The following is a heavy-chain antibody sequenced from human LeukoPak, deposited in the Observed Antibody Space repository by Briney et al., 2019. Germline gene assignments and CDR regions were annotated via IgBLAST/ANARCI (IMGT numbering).Heavy chain of an antibody. Sequence: VASVKVSCKASGYTFTSYGISWVRQAPGQGLEWMGGIIPIFGTANYAQKFQGRVTITADKSTSTAYMELSSLRSEDTAVYYCARTPHCSGGSCYSAGRYYYYYYMDVWGKGTTVTVSS. CDR1: GYTFTSYG. V-gene: IGHV1-69*06. CDR2: IIPIFGTA. J-gene: IGHJ6*03. CDR3: ARTPHCSGGSCYSAGRYYYYYYMDV. D-gene: IGHD2-15*01.